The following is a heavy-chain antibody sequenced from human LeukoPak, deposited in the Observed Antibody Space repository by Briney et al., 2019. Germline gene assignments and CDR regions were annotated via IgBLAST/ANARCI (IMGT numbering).Heavy chain of an antibody. CDR3: AREGPSGYNYGLYYFDY. CDR1: GASISTYY. Sequence: SETLSLTCTVSGASISTYYRSWIRQPAGKGLEWIGRIYSSGSANYNPSLKSRITMSVDTSKNQFSLKVSSVTAADTAVYYCAREGPSGYNYGLYYFDYWGQGTLVTVSS. D-gene: IGHD5-18*01. CDR2: IYSSGSA. J-gene: IGHJ4*02. V-gene: IGHV4-4*07.